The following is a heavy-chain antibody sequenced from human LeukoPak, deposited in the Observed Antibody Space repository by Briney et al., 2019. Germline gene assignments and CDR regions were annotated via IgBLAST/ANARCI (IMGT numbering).Heavy chain of an antibody. Sequence: SETLSLTCTVSGGSISSYYWSWIRQPPGKGLEWIGHIYYSGTTNYNPSLKSRVTVSVDMSKNQFSLKLRSVTAADTAVYYCARDLEGGAVPFDYWGQGTLVTVSS. V-gene: IGHV4-59*01. CDR1: GGSISSYY. J-gene: IGHJ4*02. D-gene: IGHD1-26*01. CDR3: ARDLEGGAVPFDY. CDR2: IYYSGTT.